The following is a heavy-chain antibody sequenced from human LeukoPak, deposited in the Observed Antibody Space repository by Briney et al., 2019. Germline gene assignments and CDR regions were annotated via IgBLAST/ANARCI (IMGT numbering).Heavy chain of an antibody. D-gene: IGHD6-19*01. CDR1: GGSISSDSSSSYY. Sequence: SETLSLTCSVSGGSISSDSSSSYYWGWIRQPPGKGLEWIGSIYYSGSTYYNPSLKSRVTISVDTSKNQFSLKLSSVTAADTAVYYCARHRAGYSSGWYPSFDYWGQGTLVTVSS. CDR3: ARHRAGYSSGWYPSFDY. J-gene: IGHJ4*02. V-gene: IGHV4-39*01. CDR2: IYYSGST.